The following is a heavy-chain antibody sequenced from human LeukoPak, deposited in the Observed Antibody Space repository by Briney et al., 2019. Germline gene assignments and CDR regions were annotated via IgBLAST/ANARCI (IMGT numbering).Heavy chain of an antibody. Sequence: GGSLRLSGAASGFTFTSYSMNWVRKAPGKGLEWVSTISGGGGSTYYADSVKGRFTISRDNSKNTLYLQMNSLRADDTAVYYCAKRSGSYGPFDYWGQGILVTVSS. CDR2: ISGGGGST. J-gene: IGHJ4*02. CDR1: GFTFTSYS. D-gene: IGHD3-10*01. CDR3: AKRSGSYGPFDY. V-gene: IGHV3-23*01.